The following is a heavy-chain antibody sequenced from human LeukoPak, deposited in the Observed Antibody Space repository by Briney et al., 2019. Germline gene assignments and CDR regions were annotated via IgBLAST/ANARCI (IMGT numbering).Heavy chain of an antibody. V-gene: IGHV3-74*01. J-gene: IGHJ4*01. CDR1: GFTLRNYW. CDR3: ARYSSSSGGASYYLDY. CDR2: ISGDGSVA. D-gene: IGHD6-6*01. Sequence: TGGPLRLSCTASGFTLRNYWMHWVRQVPGKRLVWVSRISGDGSVANYADSVQGRFTISRDNAKNMLYLQINSLRSEDTAVYFCARYSSSSGGASYYLDYWGHGTLLTVSS.